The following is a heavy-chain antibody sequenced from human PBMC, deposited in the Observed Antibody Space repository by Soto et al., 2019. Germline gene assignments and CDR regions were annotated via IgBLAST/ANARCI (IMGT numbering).Heavy chain of an antibody. J-gene: IGHJ4*02. V-gene: IGHV1-69*09. CDR3: ATPACAATWCSPSHNLDH. CDR1: GGTFVRHV. D-gene: IGHD2-2*01. CDR2: INPLSGIS. Sequence: QVQLVQSGAEVKKPESSVKVSCKTSGGTFVRHVISWVRQAPGQGPEWMGKINPLSGISNYAQKFQDRVTFTADTDSSTAYMELRSLRSDDTAVYYCATPACAATWCSPSHNLDHWGQGALVTVSS.